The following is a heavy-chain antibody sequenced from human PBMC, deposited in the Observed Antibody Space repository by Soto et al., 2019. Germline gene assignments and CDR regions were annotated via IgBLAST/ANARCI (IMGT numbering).Heavy chain of an antibody. CDR2: ISSDGSDK. D-gene: IGHD4-17*01. CDR3: ANSWTTLTTGFDF. J-gene: IGHJ4*02. CDR1: GFTFNNYA. Sequence: PGGSLRLSCAASGFTFNNYAMHWVRQAPGKGLGWVAVISSDGSDKYYLDSVKDRFTISRDNSKNTLYLQMSNLRPEDTAVYYCANSWTTLTTGFDFWGQGALVTV. V-gene: IGHV3-30*18.